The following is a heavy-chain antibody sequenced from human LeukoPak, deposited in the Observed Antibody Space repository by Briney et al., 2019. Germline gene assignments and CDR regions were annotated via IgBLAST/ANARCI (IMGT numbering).Heavy chain of an antibody. J-gene: IGHJ3*02. CDR2: IYYSGST. CDR1: GGSISSSSYY. D-gene: IGHD3-9*01. CDR3: ARAAPYYDILTGYYTLDAFDI. V-gene: IGHV4-39*07. Sequence: PSETLSLTCTVSGGSISSSSYYWGWIRQPPGKGLEWIGSIYYSGSTYYNPSLKSRVTISVDTSKNQFSLKLSSVTAADTAVYYCARAAPYYDILTGYYTLDAFDIWGQGTMVTVSS.